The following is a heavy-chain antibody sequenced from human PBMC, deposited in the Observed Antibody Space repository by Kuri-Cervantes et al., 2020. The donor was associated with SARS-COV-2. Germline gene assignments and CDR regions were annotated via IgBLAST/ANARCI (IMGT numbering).Heavy chain of an antibody. J-gene: IGHJ6*04. D-gene: IGHD3-3*01. CDR3: ASLPITIFGVVTDV. Sequence: ASVKVSCKASGYTFTGYYMHWVRQAPGQGLEWMGWINPNSGGTNYAQKFQGRVTMTRDTSISTAYMELSRLGSDDTAVYYCASLPITIFGVVTDVWGKGTTVTVSS. CDR2: INPNSGGT. CDR1: GYTFTGYY. V-gene: IGHV1-2*02.